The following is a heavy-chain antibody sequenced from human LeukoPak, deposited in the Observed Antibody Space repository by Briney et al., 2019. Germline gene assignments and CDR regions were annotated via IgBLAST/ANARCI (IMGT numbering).Heavy chain of an antibody. V-gene: IGHV1-18*01. Sequence: ASVKVSCKASGYTFTSYAMHWVRQAPGQRLEWMGWISAYNGNTNYAQKLQGRVTMTTDTSTSTAYMELRSLRSDDTAVYYCAREAWSSTTDQNWGQGTLVTVSS. CDR1: GYTFTSYA. J-gene: IGHJ4*02. CDR2: ISAYNGNT. CDR3: AREAWSSTTDQN. D-gene: IGHD2-2*01.